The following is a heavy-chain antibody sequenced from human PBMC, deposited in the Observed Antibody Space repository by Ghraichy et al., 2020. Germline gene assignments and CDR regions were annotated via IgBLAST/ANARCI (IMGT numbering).Heavy chain of an antibody. Sequence: GGSLRLSCAASGFTFSNYAMSWVRQAPGKGLEWVSGTSGSGAGTYYADSVKGRFTISRDNSKNTLYLQVNSLRAEDTAVYYCAKHSGYSYDTTFYYWGQGTLVTVSS. CDR1: GFTFSNYA. CDR2: TSGSGAGT. J-gene: IGHJ4*02. CDR3: AKHSGYSYDTTFYY. D-gene: IGHD5-18*01. V-gene: IGHV3-23*01.